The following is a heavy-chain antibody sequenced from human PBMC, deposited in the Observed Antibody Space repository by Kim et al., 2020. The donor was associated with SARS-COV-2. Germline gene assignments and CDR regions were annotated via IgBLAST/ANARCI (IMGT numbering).Heavy chain of an antibody. J-gene: IGHJ5*02. CDR2: HYRRST. CDR3: ARGFDP. V-gene: IGHV4-59*09. Sequence: HYRRSTNYNPPLKRRDTISVDQYKNQFTLKLSSVNAADTAVYYCARGFDPWGQGTLVTVSS.